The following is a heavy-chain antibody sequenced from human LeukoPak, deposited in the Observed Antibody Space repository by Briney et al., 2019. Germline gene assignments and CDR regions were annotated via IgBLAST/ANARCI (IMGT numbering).Heavy chain of an antibody. CDR1: GFTFTNYA. D-gene: IGHD3-9*01. Sequence: AASLRLSCAASGFTFTNYAMSWVRQAPGKVLEWVSAILGSGARTYYADSVKGRFTVSRDNSKSTLYLQMNSLRAEDTALYYCAKWGDYDVLTGYYVPDYWGQGTLVTVSS. V-gene: IGHV3-23*01. CDR3: AKWGDYDVLTGYYVPDY. CDR2: ILGSGART. J-gene: IGHJ4*02.